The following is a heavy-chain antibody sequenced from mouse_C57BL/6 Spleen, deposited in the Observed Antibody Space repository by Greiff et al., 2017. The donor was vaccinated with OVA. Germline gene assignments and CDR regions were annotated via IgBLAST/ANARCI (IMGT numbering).Heavy chain of an antibody. CDR3: AREELRLGAMDY. CDR1: GFTIKNTY. J-gene: IGHJ4*01. V-gene: IGHV14-3*01. CDR2: INPAYGTT. D-gene: IGHD1-1*01. Sequence: VQLQQSVAELVRPGASVKLSCTASGFTIKNTYMHWVKQSPEQGLEWIGRINPAYGTTKYTPKFQGKATITADPSSNTAYLQLSSMTSEDTAIDYCAREELRLGAMDYWGQGTSVTVSS.